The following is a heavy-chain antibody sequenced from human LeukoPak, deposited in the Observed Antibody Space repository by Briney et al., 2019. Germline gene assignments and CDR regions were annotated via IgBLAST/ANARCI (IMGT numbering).Heavy chain of an antibody. V-gene: IGHV4-4*02. CDR2: IYHSGST. CDR1: GGSISSSNW. J-gene: IGHJ6*03. Sequence: SETLSLTCAVSGGSISSSNWWSWVRQPPGKGLEWIGEIYHSGSTNYNPSLKSRVTISVDKSKNQFSLKISSVTAADTAVYYCARTTEGGYTYDYFYYYYMDVWGKGTTVTISS. D-gene: IGHD5-18*01. CDR3: ARTTEGGYTYDYFYYYYMDV.